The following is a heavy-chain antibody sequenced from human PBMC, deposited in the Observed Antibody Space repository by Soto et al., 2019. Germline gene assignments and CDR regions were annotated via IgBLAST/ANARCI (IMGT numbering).Heavy chain of an antibody. CDR2: INHSGST. J-gene: IGHJ6*03. Sequence: QVQLQQWGAGLLKPSETLSLTCAVYGGSFSGYYWSWIRQPPGKGLEWIGEINHSGSTNYNPSLKSRVTISVDTSKNQFSLKLSSVTAADTAVYYCARVGYTKYRKSDYYYYYYMDVWGKGTTVTVSS. D-gene: IGHD3-16*02. CDR3: ARVGYTKYRKSDYYYYYYMDV. CDR1: GGSFSGYY. V-gene: IGHV4-34*01.